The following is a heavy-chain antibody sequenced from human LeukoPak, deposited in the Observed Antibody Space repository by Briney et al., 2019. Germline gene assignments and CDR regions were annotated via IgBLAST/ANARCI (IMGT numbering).Heavy chain of an antibody. Sequence: SETLSLTCTVSGGSINSFYWSWIRQSAGKGLEWIGRIYSSGSINYNPSLKSRVTMSVDTSKNQFSLKLTSVTAADTAVYYCARELYYYDSSGASLVDIWGQVTMVTVSS. D-gene: IGHD3-22*01. CDR2: IYSSGSI. CDR1: GGSINSFY. V-gene: IGHV4-4*07. CDR3: ARELYYYDSSGASLVDI. J-gene: IGHJ3*02.